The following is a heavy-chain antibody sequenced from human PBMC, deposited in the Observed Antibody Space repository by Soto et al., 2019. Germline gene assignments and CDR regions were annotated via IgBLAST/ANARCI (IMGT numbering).Heavy chain of an antibody. Sequence: QVQLVQSGAEVKKPGSSVTVSCKASGGTFSSYAISWVRQAPGQGLEWRGGIIPIFGTANYAQKFQGRVTITADESTSTAYMELSSLRSEDTAVYYCAREGTRGKSRGNLYFDLWGRGTLVTVAS. CDR3: AREGTRGKSRGNLYFDL. D-gene: IGHD2-15*01. V-gene: IGHV1-69*01. J-gene: IGHJ2*01. CDR1: GGTFSSYA. CDR2: IIPIFGTA.